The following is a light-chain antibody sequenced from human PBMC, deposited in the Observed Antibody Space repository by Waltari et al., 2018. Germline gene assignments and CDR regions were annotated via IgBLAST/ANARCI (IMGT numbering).Light chain of an antibody. J-gene: IGKJ4*01. CDR2: GTS. CDR1: HGISNY. V-gene: IGKV1-NL1*01. CDR3: QQYYDVILT. Sequence: DIQMTQSPYSLSASVGDRVTITCRASHGISNYLAWYQQYPGQAPKLLVFGTSRLQSGVPARFSGRGSGTDYSLTISSLQPEDFGTYYCQQYYDVILTFGGGTKVE.